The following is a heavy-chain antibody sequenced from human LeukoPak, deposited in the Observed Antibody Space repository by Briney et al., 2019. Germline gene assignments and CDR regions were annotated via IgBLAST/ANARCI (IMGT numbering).Heavy chain of an antibody. J-gene: IGHJ4*02. V-gene: IGHV3-21*04. CDR1: GFTFSSYS. D-gene: IGHD1-1*01. CDR2: ISSSSSYI. Sequence: GGSLRLSCAASGFTFSSYSMNWVRQAPGKGLEWVSSISSSSSYIYYADSVKGRFTISRDNAKNSLYLQMNSLRAEDTAVYYCARDDNWNDGRGLDDWGQGTLVTVSS. CDR3: ARDDNWNDGRGLDD.